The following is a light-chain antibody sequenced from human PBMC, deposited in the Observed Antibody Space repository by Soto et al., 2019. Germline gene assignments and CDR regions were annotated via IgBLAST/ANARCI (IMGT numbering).Light chain of an antibody. CDR3: LQGTHWPIT. J-gene: IGKJ5*01. CDR1: QSLLYSIGYTN. V-gene: IGKV2-30*01. Sequence: DVVVTQSPLSLPVTLGQPASISCRSSQSLLYSIGYTNLHWFQQRPGQPPRLLIYMVSIRASGVPDRFSGSGSGTDFTLKISSVEAEDVGVYYCLQGTHWPITFGQGTRLEIK. CDR2: MVS.